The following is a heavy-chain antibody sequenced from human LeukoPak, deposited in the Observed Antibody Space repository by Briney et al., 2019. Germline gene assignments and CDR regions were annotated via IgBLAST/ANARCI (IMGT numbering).Heavy chain of an antibody. J-gene: IGHJ4*02. Sequence: RSGGSLRLSCAASGFTFSSYSMNWVRQAPGKGLEWVSSISSSSSYIYYADSVKGRFTISSDNAKNSLYLQMNSLRAEDTAVYYCARALRPSGGYYFDYWGQGTLVTASS. CDR3: ARALRPSGGYYFDY. CDR1: GFTFSSYS. V-gene: IGHV3-21*01. CDR2: ISSSSSYI. D-gene: IGHD3-16*01.